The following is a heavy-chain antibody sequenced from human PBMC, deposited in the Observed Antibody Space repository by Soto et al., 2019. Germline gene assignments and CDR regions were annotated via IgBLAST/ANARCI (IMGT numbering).Heavy chain of an antibody. CDR1: GGSISSGDYY. Sequence: QVQLQESGPGLVKPSQTLSLTCTVSGGSISSGDYYWSWIRQPPGKGLEWIGYIYYSGSTYYNPSLKSRVTISVDTSKNQFPLKLSSVTAADTAVYYCARGVRGAARTRGEDYWGQGTLVTVSS. D-gene: IGHD6-6*01. CDR2: IYYSGST. V-gene: IGHV4-30-4*01. J-gene: IGHJ4*02. CDR3: ARGVRGAARTRGEDY.